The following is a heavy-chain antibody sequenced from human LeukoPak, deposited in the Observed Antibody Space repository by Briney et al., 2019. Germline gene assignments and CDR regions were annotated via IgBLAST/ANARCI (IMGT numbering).Heavy chain of an antibody. Sequence: ASVKVSCKASGYTFIAYYMHWVRQAPGQGREWMGWVNPASGGTNYAQKFQGRVTMTRDTSIATAYMELNELTSDDTAVYYCAGQKDPRPIDYWGQGTLVTVSS. CDR1: GYTFIAYY. CDR2: VNPASGGT. J-gene: IGHJ4*02. V-gene: IGHV1-2*02. CDR3: AGQKDPRPIDY.